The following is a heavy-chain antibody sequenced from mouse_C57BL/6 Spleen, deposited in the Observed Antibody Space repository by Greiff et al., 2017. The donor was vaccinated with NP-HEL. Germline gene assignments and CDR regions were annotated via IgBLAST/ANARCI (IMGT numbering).Heavy chain of an antibody. D-gene: IGHD2-1*01. CDR2: IYPGSGNT. V-gene: IGHV1-76*01. J-gene: IGHJ2*01. CDR1: GYTFTDYY. CDR3: ARLGIYYGNYSYYFDY. Sequence: VQLQQSGAELVRPGASVKLSCKASGYTFTDYYINWVKQRPGQGLEWIARIYPGSGNTYYNEKFKGKATLTAEKSSSTAYMQLSSLTSEDSAVYFCARLGIYYGNYSYYFDYWGQGTTLTVSS.